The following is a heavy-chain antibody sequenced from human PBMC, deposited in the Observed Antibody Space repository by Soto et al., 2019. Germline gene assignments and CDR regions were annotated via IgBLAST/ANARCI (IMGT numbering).Heavy chain of an antibody. D-gene: IGHD3-10*01. J-gene: IGHJ6*01. CDR1: GLTFSNAW. CDR3: SSDDSERIVMVRGVGHYYYFGMDA. Sequence: EVQLVESGGGLVQPGGSLRLSCAASGLTFSNAWMNWVRQAPGKGPEWVGRIKRKIDGETTDYAAPVKGRFTISRDDSKSTLYLHMNSLKTEDTAVYYCSSDDSERIVMVRGVGHYYYFGMDAW. CDR2: IKRKIDGETT. V-gene: IGHV3-15*07.